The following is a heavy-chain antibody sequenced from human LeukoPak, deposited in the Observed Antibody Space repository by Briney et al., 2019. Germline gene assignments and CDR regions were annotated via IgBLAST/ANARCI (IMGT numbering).Heavy chain of an antibody. CDR1: GGSINY. D-gene: IGHD4-17*01. V-gene: IGHV4-59*01. CDR2: FNYSGST. Sequence: SETLSLTCTVSGGSINYWSWIRQPPGKGLEWIGYFNYSGSTNYNPSLKSQVTMSVDTSKNQSSLKLSSVTAADTAMYYCAREGRQDYVYFDHWGQGSLVTVSS. J-gene: IGHJ4*02. CDR3: AREGRQDYVYFDH.